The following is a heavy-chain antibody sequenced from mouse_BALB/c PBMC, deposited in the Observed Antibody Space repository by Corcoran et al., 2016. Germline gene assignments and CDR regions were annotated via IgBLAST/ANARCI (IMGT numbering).Heavy chain of an antibody. V-gene: IGHV1-34*01. CDR3: ARRGYRPFAY. Sequence: EVQLQQSGAELVRPGALVKLSCKASGFNIKDYYMHWVKQSHGKSLEWIGLVNPNNGGTSYNQKFKGKATLTVDKSSSTAYMELRSLTSEDSAVYYCARRGYRPFAYWGQGTLVTVSA. CDR1: GFNIKDYY. D-gene: IGHD2-14*01. J-gene: IGHJ3*01. CDR2: VNPNNGGT.